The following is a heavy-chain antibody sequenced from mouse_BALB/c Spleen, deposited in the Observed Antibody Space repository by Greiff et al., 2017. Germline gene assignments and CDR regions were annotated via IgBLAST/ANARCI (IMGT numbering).Heavy chain of an antibody. D-gene: IGHD1-1*01. CDR1: GFTFSSFG. J-gene: IGHJ4*01. CDR2: ISSGSSTI. Sequence: EVHLVESGGGLVQPGGSRKLSCAASGFTFSSFGMHWVRQAPEKGLEWVAYISSGSSTIYYADTVKGRFTISRDNPKNTLFLQMTSLRSEDTAMYYCARFSPDYYGSSYDAMDYWGQGTSVTVAS. CDR3: ARFSPDYYGSSYDAMDY. V-gene: IGHV5-17*02.